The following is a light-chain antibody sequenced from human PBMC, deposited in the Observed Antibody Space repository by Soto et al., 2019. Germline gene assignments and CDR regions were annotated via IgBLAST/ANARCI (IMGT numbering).Light chain of an antibody. CDR1: QGISSW. V-gene: IGKV1-12*01. CDR3: QQTTSFPLT. CDR2: AAS. J-gene: IGKJ4*01. Sequence: DIQMTQSPSFVSASVGDRVTITCRASQGISSWLAWDQHKPGRAPKLLIHAASSLQSGVPSRFSRSGSGTDFTLTISSLQPEDFATYYCQQTTSFPLTFGGGTKVEIK.